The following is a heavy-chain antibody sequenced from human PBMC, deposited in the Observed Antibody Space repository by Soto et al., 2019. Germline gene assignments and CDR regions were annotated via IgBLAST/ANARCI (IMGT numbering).Heavy chain of an antibody. D-gene: IGHD3-22*01. CDR1: GYTFTSYY. CDR3: ASLSTSPYYDGSGYRDY. V-gene: IGHV1-46*01. Sequence: ASVKVSCKASGYTFTSYYMHWVRQAPGQGLEWMGIINPSGGSTSYAQKFQGRVTMTRDTSTSTVYMELSSLRSEDTAVYYCASLSTSPYYDGSGYRDYWGQGTLVTVSS. J-gene: IGHJ4*02. CDR2: INPSGGST.